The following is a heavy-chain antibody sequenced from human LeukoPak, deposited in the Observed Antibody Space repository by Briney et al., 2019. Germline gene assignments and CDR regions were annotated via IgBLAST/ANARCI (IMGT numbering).Heavy chain of an antibody. CDR1: GFTFLSYS. Sequence: GGSLRLSCAASGFTFLSYSMNWVRQAPGKAMEWVSSITSSGTYTFYADSVKGRFTISRDNAKNSLYLQMDSLGPEDTAVYYCARDPYSGNYGTYYYYYMDVWGKGTTVTISS. CDR3: ARDPYSGNYGTYYYYYMDV. V-gene: IGHV3-21*01. D-gene: IGHD1-26*01. CDR2: ITSSGTYT. J-gene: IGHJ6*03.